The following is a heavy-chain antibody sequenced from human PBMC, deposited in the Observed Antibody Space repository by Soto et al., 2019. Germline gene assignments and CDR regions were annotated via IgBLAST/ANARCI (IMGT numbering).Heavy chain of an antibody. V-gene: IGHV3-33*01. CDR3: ARDEFGEYYFDY. J-gene: IGHJ4*02. Sequence: GGSLRLSCAASGFTFGSYGMHWVRQAPGKGLEWVAVIWYDGSNKYYADSVKGRFTISRDNSKNTLYLQMNSLRAEDTAVYYCARDEFGEYYFDYWGQGTLVTVSS. CDR1: GFTFGSYG. D-gene: IGHD3-10*01. CDR2: IWYDGSNK.